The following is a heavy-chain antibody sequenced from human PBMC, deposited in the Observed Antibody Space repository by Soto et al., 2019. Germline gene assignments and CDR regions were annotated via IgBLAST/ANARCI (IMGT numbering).Heavy chain of an antibody. CDR2: IIPILGIA. J-gene: IGHJ6*03. V-gene: IGHV1-69*04. CDR1: GGTFSSYT. D-gene: IGHD3-9*01. Sequence: SVKVSCKASGGTFSSYTISWVRQAPGQGLEWMGRIIPILGIANYAQKFQGRVTITADKSTSTAYMELSSLRSEDTAVYYCAGDSGGAYILTGSVYYYMVVWGKGTTVTLSS. CDR3: AGDSGGAYILTGSVYYYMVV.